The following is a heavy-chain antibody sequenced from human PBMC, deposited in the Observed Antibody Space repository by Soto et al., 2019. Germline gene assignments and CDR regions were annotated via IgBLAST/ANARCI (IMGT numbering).Heavy chain of an antibody. V-gene: IGHV3-21*01. CDR2: ISSSSSYI. J-gene: IGHJ3*02. CDR1: GFTFISYS. CDR3: ARDVGTCTNGVCWAFDI. Sequence: GSLRLSCAASGFTFISYSINFFRHAALKWLEWVSSISSSSSYIYYADSVKGRFTISRDNAKNSLYLQMNSLRAEDTAVYYCARDVGTCTNGVCWAFDIWGQGTMVTVSS. D-gene: IGHD2-8*01.